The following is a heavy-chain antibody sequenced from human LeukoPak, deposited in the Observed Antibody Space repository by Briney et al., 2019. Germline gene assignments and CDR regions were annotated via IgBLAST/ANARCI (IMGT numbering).Heavy chain of an antibody. Sequence: SETLSLTCTVSGGFLSSFYWSWIRQPPGKGLEWIGYIYYSGSTNYNPSLKSRVTISVDTSKNQFSLKLSSVTAADTAVYYCAREGSSGWHDAFDIWGQGTMVTVSS. V-gene: IGHV4-59*01. CDR3: AREGSSGWHDAFDI. J-gene: IGHJ3*02. CDR2: IYYSGST. CDR1: GGFLSSFY. D-gene: IGHD6-19*01.